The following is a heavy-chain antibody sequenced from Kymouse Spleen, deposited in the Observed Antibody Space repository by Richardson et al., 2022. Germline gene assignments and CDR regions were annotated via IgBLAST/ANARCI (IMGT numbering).Heavy chain of an antibody. CDR2: IYYSGST. Sequence: QVQLQESGPGLVKPSQTLSLTCTVSGGSISSGGYYWSWIRQHPGKGLEWIGYIYYSGSTYYNPSLKSRVTISVDTSKNQFSLKLSSVTAADTAVYYCARDYGSGSYHSFYYYYGMDVWGQGTTVTVSS. CDR3: ARDYGSGSYHSFYYYYGMDV. J-gene: IGHJ6*02. D-gene: IGHD3-10*01. V-gene: IGHV4-31*03. CDR1: GGSISSGGYY.